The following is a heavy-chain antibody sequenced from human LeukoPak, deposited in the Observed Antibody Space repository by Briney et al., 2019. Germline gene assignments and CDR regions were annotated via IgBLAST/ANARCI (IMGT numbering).Heavy chain of an antibody. CDR1: GGSISSYY. D-gene: IGHD3/OR15-3a*01. V-gene: IGHV4-59*01. J-gene: IGHJ4*02. CDR2: IYYSGST. Sequence: SETLSLTCTVSGGSISSYYWSWIRQPPGKGLEWIGYIYYSGSTNYNPSLKSRVTISVDTSKNQFSLKVSSVTAADTAVYYCARRTRYYDGFDYWGQGTLVTVSS. CDR3: ARRTRYYDGFDY.